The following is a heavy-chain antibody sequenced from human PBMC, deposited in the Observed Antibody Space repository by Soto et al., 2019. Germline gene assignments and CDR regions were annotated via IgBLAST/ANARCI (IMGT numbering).Heavy chain of an antibody. D-gene: IGHD4-17*01. CDR2: ISYDGSNK. V-gene: IGHV3-30-3*01. Sequence: PGGSLRLSCVASGFTFSNYAMNWVRQAPGKGLEWVAVISYDGSNKYYADSVKGRITISRDNSRNTLYLQMNNLRAEDTAMYYCARDLGNNYGSFAYWGQGP. CDR3: ARDLGNNYGSFAY. J-gene: IGHJ4*02. CDR1: GFTFSNYA.